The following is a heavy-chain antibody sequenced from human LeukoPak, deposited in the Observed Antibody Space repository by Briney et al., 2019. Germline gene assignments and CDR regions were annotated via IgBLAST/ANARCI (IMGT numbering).Heavy chain of an antibody. CDR3: ARVRTSITMVRGAFDY. D-gene: IGHD3-10*01. V-gene: IGHV4-39*07. Sequence: SETLSLTCTVSGGSISSGGYYWSWIRQPPGKGLEWIGEINHSGSTNYNPSLKSRVTISVDTSKNQFSLKLSSVTAADTAVYYCARVRTSITMVRGAFDYWGQGTLVTVSS. J-gene: IGHJ4*02. CDR1: GGSISSGGYY. CDR2: INHSGST.